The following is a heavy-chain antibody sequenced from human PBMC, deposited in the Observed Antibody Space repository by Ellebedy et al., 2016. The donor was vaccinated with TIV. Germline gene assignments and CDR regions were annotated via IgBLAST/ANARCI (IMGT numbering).Heavy chain of an antibody. CDR1: GYSFTSYW. Sequence: KVSCKGSGYSFTSYWISWLRQMPGKGLEWMGKFDHSDSYANYSPSFQGHVTISTDKAINTAYLQWSSLKASDTAMYDCSRHIPPHPPVYWGQGTLVTVSS. CDR3: SRHIPPHPPVY. CDR2: FDHSDSYA. J-gene: IGHJ1*01. D-gene: IGHD2-2*02. V-gene: IGHV5-10-1*01.